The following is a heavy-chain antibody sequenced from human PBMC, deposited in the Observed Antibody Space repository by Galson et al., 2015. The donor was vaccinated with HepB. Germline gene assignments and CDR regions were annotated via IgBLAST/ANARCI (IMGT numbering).Heavy chain of an antibody. V-gene: IGHV3-30*18. Sequence: SLRLSCASSGFSFSNYAIHWVRQAPGKGLEWMAVISYDGSFRYYSDSVKGRFTVSRDPSRSILYLQMNSLRVDDTAVYYCAKGGPGRIGMMIQRSLGFDPWGRGTLVIVSS. D-gene: IGHD3-16*01. CDR2: ISYDGSFR. J-gene: IGHJ5*02. CDR3: AKGGPGRIGMMIQRSLGFDP. CDR1: GFSFSNYA.